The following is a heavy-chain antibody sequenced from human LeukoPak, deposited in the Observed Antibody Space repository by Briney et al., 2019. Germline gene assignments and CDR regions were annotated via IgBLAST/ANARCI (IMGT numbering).Heavy chain of an antibody. CDR1: GGSISSSNW. J-gene: IGHJ4*02. CDR3: ARDLDSGWYPDY. CDR2: IYHSGST. V-gene: IGHV4-4*02. Sequence: SETLSLTCTVSGGSISSSNWWSWVRQPPGKGLEWIGEIYHSGSTNYSPSLKSRVTISVDKSKNQFSLKLSSVTAADTAVYYCARDLDSGWYPDYWGQGTLVTVSS. D-gene: IGHD6-19*01.